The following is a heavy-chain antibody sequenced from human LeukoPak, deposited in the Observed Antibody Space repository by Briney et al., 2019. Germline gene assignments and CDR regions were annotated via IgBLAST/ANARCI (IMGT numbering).Heavy chain of an antibody. Sequence: GGSLRLSCATSGFTFSDYILDWVRQAPGKGLEWVGRIRRGTNSYTTEYAASVKGRFIISRDDSKNSLYLHMNSLKTEDTAVYHCTRDGGEGGNSAFDIWGQGTMVTVSS. CDR1: GFTFSDYI. V-gene: IGHV3-72*01. D-gene: IGHD3-16*01. CDR3: TRDGGEGGNSAFDI. J-gene: IGHJ3*02. CDR2: IRRGTNSYTT.